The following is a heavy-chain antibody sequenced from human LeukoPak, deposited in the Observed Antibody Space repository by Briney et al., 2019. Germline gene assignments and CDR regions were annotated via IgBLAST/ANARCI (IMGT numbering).Heavy chain of an antibody. CDR2: IYYSGST. J-gene: IGHJ4*02. CDR3: ARRDDSSGYHKIFDY. V-gene: IGHV4-39*01. D-gene: IGHD3-22*01. CDR1: GGSISSSSYY. Sequence: SETLSLTCTVSGGSISSSSYYWGWIRQPPGKGLEWIGSIYYSGSTYYNPSLKSRVTISIDTSKNQFYLKLSSLTAADTAVYYCARRDDSSGYHKIFDYWGPGTLVTVSS.